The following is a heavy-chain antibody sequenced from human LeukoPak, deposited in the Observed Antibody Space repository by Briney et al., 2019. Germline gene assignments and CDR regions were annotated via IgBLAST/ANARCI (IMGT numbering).Heavy chain of an antibody. CDR3: ARAGSSWKIFDY. D-gene: IGHD6-13*01. Sequence: SETLSLTCTVSGGSVSGGGYYWSWIRQPPGKGLEWIGYIYYSGNTNYNHSLKRRVTISVDTSKNQFSLKLSSVTAADTAVYYCARAGSSWKIFDYWGQGTLVTVSS. J-gene: IGHJ4*02. CDR1: GGSVSGGGYY. CDR2: IYYSGNT. V-gene: IGHV4-61*08.